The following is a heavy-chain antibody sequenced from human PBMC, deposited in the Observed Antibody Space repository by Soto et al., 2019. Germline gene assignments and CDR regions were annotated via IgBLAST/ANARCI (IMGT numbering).Heavy chain of an antibody. CDR3: ARAPAPGYYDSSGYQVDY. CDR2: IIPIFGTA. CDR1: GGTFSSYA. D-gene: IGHD3-22*01. V-gene: IGHV1-69*12. Sequence: QVQLVQSGAEVKKPGSSVKVSCKASGGTFSSYAISWVRQAPGQGLEWRGGIIPIFGTANYAQKFQGRVTITADESTSTAYMELSSLRSEDTAVYYCARAPAPGYYDSSGYQVDYWGQGTLVTVSS. J-gene: IGHJ4*02.